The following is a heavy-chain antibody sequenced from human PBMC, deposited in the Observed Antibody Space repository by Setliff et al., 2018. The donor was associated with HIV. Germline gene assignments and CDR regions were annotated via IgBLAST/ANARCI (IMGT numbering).Heavy chain of an antibody. V-gene: IGHV4-39*07. CDR1: GGSISSGGYY. CDR3: AREGGIQLWLRWFDP. Sequence: PSETLSLTCTVSGGSISSGGYYWGWIRQPPGKGLEWIGSIYYSGTTYYNPSLKSRVTISLDTSKNQLYLKLTSVTAADTAVYYCAREGGIQLWLRWFDPWGQGTLVTVSS. CDR2: IYYSGTT. J-gene: IGHJ5*02. D-gene: IGHD5-18*01.